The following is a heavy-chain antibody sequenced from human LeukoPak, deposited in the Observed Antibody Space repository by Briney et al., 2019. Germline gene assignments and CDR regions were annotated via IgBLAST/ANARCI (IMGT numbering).Heavy chain of an antibody. V-gene: IGHV7-4-1*02. CDR3: ATQHYGSGSYWSGYYYGMDV. Sequence: ASVKVSCKASGYTFTSYAMNWVRQAPGQGLEWMGWINTNTGNPTYAQGFTGRFVFSLDTSVSTAYLQISSLKAEDTAVYYCATQHYGSGSYWSGYYYGMDVWGQGTTVTVSS. D-gene: IGHD3-10*01. CDR1: GYTFTSYA. CDR2: INTNTGNP. J-gene: IGHJ6*02.